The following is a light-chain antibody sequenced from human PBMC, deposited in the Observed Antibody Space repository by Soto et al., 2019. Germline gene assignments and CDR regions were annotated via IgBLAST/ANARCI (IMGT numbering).Light chain of an antibody. CDR1: HNRSSSQ. CDR3: QQFASSPWT. J-gene: IGKJ1*01. CDR2: DAS. Sequence: STATLPLKHAPRATLSCRGTHNRSSSQLAWYQQKPGQPPRLLIHDASSRPSGIPYRFTGSGSGTDFTLTISRLEPEDVAVYYCQQFASSPWTFGRGTIV. V-gene: IGKV3-20*01.